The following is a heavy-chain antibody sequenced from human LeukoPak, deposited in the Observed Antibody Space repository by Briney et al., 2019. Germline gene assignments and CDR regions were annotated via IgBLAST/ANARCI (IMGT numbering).Heavy chain of an antibody. CDR1: GGSISSYY. D-gene: IGHD6-19*01. J-gene: IGHJ4*02. CDR3: ARHSSVNTLDY. V-gene: IGHV4-59*08. Sequence: SETVSLTCTVSGGSISSYYWSWIRQPPGKGLEWIGYIYYSGSTNYNPSLKSRVTISVDTSKNQFSLKLSSVTAADTAVYYCARHSSVNTLDYWGQGTLVTVSS. CDR2: IYYSGST.